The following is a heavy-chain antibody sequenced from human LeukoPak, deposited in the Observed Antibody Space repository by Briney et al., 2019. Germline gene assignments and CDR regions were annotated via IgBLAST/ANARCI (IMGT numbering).Heavy chain of an antibody. J-gene: IGHJ5*02. CDR1: GASMKNSF. CDR2: ISDSGNT. Sequence: SSETLSLTWSVSGASMKNSFWSWIRQPPGKGLEWIGYISDSGNTNYNPSLKSRVTFSIDTSKGQFYLNLRSVTAADTALYFCARNRFYLTGAYYFDPWGRGTQVTVSS. D-gene: IGHD3-22*01. V-gene: IGHV4-59*01. CDR3: ARNRFYLTGAYYFDP.